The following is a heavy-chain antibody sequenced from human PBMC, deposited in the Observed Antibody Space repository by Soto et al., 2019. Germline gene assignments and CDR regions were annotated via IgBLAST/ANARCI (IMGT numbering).Heavy chain of an antibody. D-gene: IGHD6-13*01. J-gene: IGHJ4*02. Sequence: EVQLVESGGDLVQPGGSLRLSCAASGFTFSRYEMNWVRQAPGKGLEWISYISTSGSTIYYADSVKGRFTISRDNAKNSLYLQMNSLRAEDTAVYYCARELVAAGSFDYWGQGTLVTVSS. CDR3: ARELVAAGSFDY. CDR2: ISTSGSTI. CDR1: GFTFSRYE. V-gene: IGHV3-48*03.